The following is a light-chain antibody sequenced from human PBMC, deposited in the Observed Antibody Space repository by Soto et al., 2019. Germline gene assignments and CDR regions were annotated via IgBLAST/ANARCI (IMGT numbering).Light chain of an antibody. Sequence: ETVLTQSPGTLSLSPGETATLSCRASRTVTTNYLAWYQQKPDQAPGLLIYGASSRATGIPDRFSGSGSGTDFTLTISRLEPEDFAVYYCQQYGSSVFTFGQGTKLEIK. CDR2: GAS. V-gene: IGKV3-20*01. CDR3: QQYGSSVFT. J-gene: IGKJ2*01. CDR1: RTVTTNY.